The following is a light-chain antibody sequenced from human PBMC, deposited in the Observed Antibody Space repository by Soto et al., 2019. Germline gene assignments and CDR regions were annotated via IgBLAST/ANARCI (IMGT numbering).Light chain of an antibody. V-gene: IGKV3D-20*01. J-gene: IGKJ5*01. CDR2: DAS. CDR3: QQNGNSRFT. CDR1: QTVSSRY. Sequence: IEMTPSPAPLSSSPGASAPLSCGARQTVSSRYLSWYQQKPGLAPSLLLDDASSRATGIPDWCGGGGSGAYFTLTSSIQAHDDFADYCYQQNGNSRFTFGQGTRLEI.